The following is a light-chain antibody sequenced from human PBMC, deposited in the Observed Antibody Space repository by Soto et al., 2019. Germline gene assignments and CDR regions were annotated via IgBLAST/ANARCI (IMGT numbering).Light chain of an antibody. J-gene: IGKJ5*01. CDR2: AAS. CDR1: QSISSY. CDR3: QKANSFPIT. Sequence: DIQMTQSPSPLSASVGDRVTITCRASQSISSYLNWYQQKPGKAPKLLIYAASSLQSGVPTRFSGSASGTDFTLTISSLQPEDFATYFCQKANSFPITFGQGTRLEI. V-gene: IGKV1-39*01.